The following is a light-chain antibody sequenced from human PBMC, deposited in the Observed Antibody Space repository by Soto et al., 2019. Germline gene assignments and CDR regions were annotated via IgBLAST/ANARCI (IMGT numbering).Light chain of an antibody. CDR3: QQYNNWPRT. CDR2: GAS. CDR1: QSISIT. V-gene: IGKV3-15*01. J-gene: IGKJ4*01. Sequence: EIVMTQSPATLSVSPGERATLSCRASQSISITLAWYQQKPGQAPRLLIYGASTRATDIPARFSGSGSGTDFTLTISGLQSEAFSVYYCQQYNNWPRTFGGGTKVEI.